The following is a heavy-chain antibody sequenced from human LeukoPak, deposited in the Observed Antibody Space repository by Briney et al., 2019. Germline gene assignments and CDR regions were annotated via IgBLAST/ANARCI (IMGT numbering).Heavy chain of an antibody. CDR1: GGSLSNYY. CDR3: ARDPEFDGGHGFDH. D-gene: IGHD4-23*01. J-gene: IGHJ4*02. CDR2: IYYSGGT. Sequence: PSQTLSLTCSVSGGSLSNYYWNWIRQPPGKGVEGIGQIYYSGGTKYNPSLQSRVTISVDTSKTQFSLKLSSVTAADTAVYYCARDPEFDGGHGFDHWGQGTLVTVSS. V-gene: IGHV4-59*13.